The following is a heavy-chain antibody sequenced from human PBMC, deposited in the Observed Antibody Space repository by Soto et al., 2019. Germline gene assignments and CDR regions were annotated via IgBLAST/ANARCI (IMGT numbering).Heavy chain of an antibody. D-gene: IGHD3-22*01. Sequence: GGSLKLSCAASGFTFSSSGMHWVRQAPGKGLEWVAVIWYDGSNRYYADSVKGRFTISRDNSENTLYLQMNSLRAEDTAVYYCTTGLMVITYYYYYGMDVWGQGTSVTVSS. CDR1: GFTFSSSG. CDR3: TTGLMVITYYYYYGMDV. J-gene: IGHJ6*02. CDR2: IWYDGSNR. V-gene: IGHV3-33*01.